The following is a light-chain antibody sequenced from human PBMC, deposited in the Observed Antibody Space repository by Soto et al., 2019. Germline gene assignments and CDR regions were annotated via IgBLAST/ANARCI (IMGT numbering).Light chain of an antibody. V-gene: IGLV2-8*01. CDR2: EVS. CDR1: SSDVGGYNY. CDR3: SSYGGSNNYVI. J-gene: IGLJ2*01. Sequence: QSVLTQPPSASGSPGQSVTISCTGTSSDVGGYNYVSWYQQHPAKAPKLMIYEVSKRPSGVPDRFSGSKSGNTASLTVSGLQAGDEADYYCSSYGGSNNYVIFGGGTQLPS.